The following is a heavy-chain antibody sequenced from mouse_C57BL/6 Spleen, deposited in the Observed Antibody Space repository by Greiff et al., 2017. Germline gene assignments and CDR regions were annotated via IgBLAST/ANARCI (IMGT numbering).Heavy chain of an antibody. D-gene: IGHD4-1*01. CDR2: IYPGDGDT. J-gene: IGHJ1*03. V-gene: IGHV1-80*01. Sequence: QVQLQQSGAELVKPGASVKISCKASGYAFSSYWMNWVKQRPGKGLEWIGQIYPGDGDTNYNGKFKGKATLTADKSSSTAYMQLSSLTSEDSAVYFCARAPTGTGGFDVWGTGTTVTVSS. CDR1: GYAFSSYW. CDR3: ARAPTGTGGFDV.